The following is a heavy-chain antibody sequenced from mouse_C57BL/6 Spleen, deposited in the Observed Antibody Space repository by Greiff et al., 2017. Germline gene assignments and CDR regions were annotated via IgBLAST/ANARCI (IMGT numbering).Heavy chain of an antibody. CDR1: GYTFTSYW. V-gene: IGHV1-50*01. D-gene: IGHD2-1*01. Sequence: QVQLQQPGAELVKPGASVKLSCKASGYTFTSYWMQWVKQRPGQGLEWIGEIDPSDSYTNYNQKFKGKATLTVDTSSSTAYMQLSSLTSEDSAVYYCARQQGNYYGNYVWYFDVWGTGTTVTVSS. CDR3: ARQQGNYYGNYVWYFDV. J-gene: IGHJ1*03. CDR2: IDPSDSYT.